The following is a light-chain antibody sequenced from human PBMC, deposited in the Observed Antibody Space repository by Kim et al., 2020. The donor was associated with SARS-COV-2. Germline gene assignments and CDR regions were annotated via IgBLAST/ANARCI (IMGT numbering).Light chain of an antibody. V-gene: IGKV1-33*01. CDR1: RDISNY. J-gene: IGKJ4*01. CDR3: QQYYDVPIS. CDR2: DAS. Sequence: DIQMTQSPSSLSASLGDRVTITCQASRDISNYVHWYQQKPGKAPNLLIYDASDLETGVPSRFSGSGSGTNFTFTITSLQPEDCATYYWQQYYDVPISFGGGTKVDI.